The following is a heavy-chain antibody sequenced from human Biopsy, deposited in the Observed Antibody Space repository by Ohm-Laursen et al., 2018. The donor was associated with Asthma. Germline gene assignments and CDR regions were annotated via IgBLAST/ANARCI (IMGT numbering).Heavy chain of an antibody. V-gene: IGHV4-31*02. CDR3: ARPITGTRNAFDI. CDR2: IYDSGST. Sequence: TLSLTCSVSGGSISSGGYYWSWIRQHPGKGLEWIGYIYDSGSTYYNPSLKSRLTIAVDLSKNQFSLKVTSVTAADTAVYYCARPITGTRNAFDIWGQGTMVTVSS. D-gene: IGHD1-20*01. CDR1: GGSISSGGYY. J-gene: IGHJ3*02.